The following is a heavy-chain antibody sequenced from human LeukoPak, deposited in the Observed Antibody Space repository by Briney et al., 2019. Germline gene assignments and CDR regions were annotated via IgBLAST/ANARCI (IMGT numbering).Heavy chain of an antibody. CDR3: AKRNGLPEGPPVDTARHNYYGMDV. CDR2: IIPIFGTA. D-gene: IGHD5-18*01. CDR1: GGTFSSYA. J-gene: IGHJ6*02. Sequence: GASVKVSCKASGGTFSSYAISWVRQAPGQGLEWMGGIIPIFGTANYAQKFQGRVTITADESTSTAYMELSSLRSEDTAVYYCAKRNGLPEGPPVDTARHNYYGMDVWGQGTTVTVSS. V-gene: IGHV1-69*13.